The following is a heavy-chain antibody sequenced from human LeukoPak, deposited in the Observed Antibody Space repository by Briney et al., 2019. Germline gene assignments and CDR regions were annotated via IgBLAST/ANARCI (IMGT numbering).Heavy chain of an antibody. CDR1: GFTFSNYG. D-gene: IGHD2-15*01. CDR2: ISDSGSAT. J-gene: IGHJ4*02. V-gene: IGHV3-23*01. CDR3: AKTEAAPARRGGSDY. Sequence: CGSLRLSCAASGFTFSNYGMSWVRQAPGKGLEWVSTISDSGSATYNAGSVKGRFTTSSHNPNQKLYLQMNNLTADHTTVYYCAKTEAAPARRGGSDYWGRGALVGVCS.